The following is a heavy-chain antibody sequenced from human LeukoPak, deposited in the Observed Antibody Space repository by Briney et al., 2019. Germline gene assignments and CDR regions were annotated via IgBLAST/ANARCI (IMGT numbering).Heavy chain of an antibody. V-gene: IGHV3-30*18. CDR2: ISYDGSNK. J-gene: IGHJ4*02. CDR3: AKDPRRYSRTGGYFDY. D-gene: IGHD6-13*01. CDR1: GFTFSNYG. Sequence: GGSLRLSCAASGFTFSNYGMHWVRQAPGKGLQWVAFISYDGSNKYYADSVKGRFTISRDNSKNTLYLQMNSLRAEDTAVYYCAKDPRRYSRTGGYFDYWGQGTLVTVSS.